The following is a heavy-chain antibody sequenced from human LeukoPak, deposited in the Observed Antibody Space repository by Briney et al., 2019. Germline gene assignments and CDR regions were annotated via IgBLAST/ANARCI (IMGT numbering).Heavy chain of an antibody. CDR2: IYYSGNT. V-gene: IGHV4-39*01. CDR1: GGSISSNSYY. J-gene: IGHJ4*02. CDR3: ARQAYYGSGSYPYFDY. Sequence: SETLSLPCTVSGGSISSNSYYWGWIRQPPGRGLEYIGSIYYSGNTYHNPSLKSRVTMSVDTSKTQFSLRLSSVTAADTAVYYCARQAYYGSGSYPYFDYWGQGILVTVSS. D-gene: IGHD3-10*01.